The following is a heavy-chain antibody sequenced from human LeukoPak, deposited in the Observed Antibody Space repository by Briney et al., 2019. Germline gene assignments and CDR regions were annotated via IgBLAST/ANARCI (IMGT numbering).Heavy chain of an antibody. D-gene: IGHD3-3*01. Sequence: ASVKVSCKASGYTFTSYAMHWVRQAPGQGLEWMGWINPNSGGTNYAQKFQGWVTMTRDTSISTAYMELSRLRSDDTAVYYCAREYGEYYDFWSGYVPYYFDYWGQGTLVTVSS. J-gene: IGHJ4*02. V-gene: IGHV1-2*04. CDR2: INPNSGGT. CDR3: AREYGEYYDFWSGYVPYYFDY. CDR1: GYTFTSYA.